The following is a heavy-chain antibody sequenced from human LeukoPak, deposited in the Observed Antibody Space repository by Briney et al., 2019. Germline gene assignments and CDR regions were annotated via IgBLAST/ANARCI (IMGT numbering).Heavy chain of an antibody. J-gene: IGHJ4*02. D-gene: IGHD1-26*01. CDR3: AGVRRWYGGPCYFDY. Sequence: SVTVSCKASGGTFSSYAISWVRQAPGQGLEWMGGIIPIFGTANYAQEFQGRVTITADESTSTAYMELSSLRSEDTAVYYCAGVRRWYGGPCYFDYWGQGTLVTVFS. CDR1: GGTFSSYA. CDR2: IIPIFGTA. V-gene: IGHV1-69*13.